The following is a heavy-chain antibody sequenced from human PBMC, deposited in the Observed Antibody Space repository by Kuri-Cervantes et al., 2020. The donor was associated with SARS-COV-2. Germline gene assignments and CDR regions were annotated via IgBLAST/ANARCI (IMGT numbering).Heavy chain of an antibody. CDR2: ISYDGSNK. D-gene: IGHD4-23*01. CDR3: AKDLDYGGNSQAHEAFDI. Sequence: GGSLRLSCATSGFTFSDYGMRWVRQAPGKGLEWVAVISYDGSNKYYVDSVKGRFTISRDNSKNTLYLQMNSLRAEDTAVYYCAKDLDYGGNSQAHEAFDIWGQGTMVTVSS. J-gene: IGHJ3*02. CDR1: GFTFSDYG. V-gene: IGHV3-30*18.